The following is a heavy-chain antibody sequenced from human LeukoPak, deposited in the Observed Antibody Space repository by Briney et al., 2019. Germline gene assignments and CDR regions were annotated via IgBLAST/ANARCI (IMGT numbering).Heavy chain of an antibody. CDR3: ARRKGYYDSSGYYPDAFDI. V-gene: IGHV3-66*04. CDR2: IYSGGST. Sequence: GGSLRLSCAASEFTFSNYAMSWVRQAPGKGLEWVSVIYSGGSTYYADSVKGRFTISRDDSKNTLYLQMNSLRAEDTAVYYCARRKGYYDSSGYYPDAFDIWGQGTMVTVSS. CDR1: EFTFSNYA. J-gene: IGHJ3*02. D-gene: IGHD3-22*01.